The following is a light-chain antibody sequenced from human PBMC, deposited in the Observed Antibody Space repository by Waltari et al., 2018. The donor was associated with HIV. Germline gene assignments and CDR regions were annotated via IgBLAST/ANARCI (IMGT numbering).Light chain of an antibody. CDR2: EAA. CDR1: QSISAK. CDR3: QQYDSGPRGIT. J-gene: IGKJ2*01. V-gene: IGKV3-15*01. Sequence: EIVMTQSPPTLSVSPGQRVTLSCRASQSISAKVAWYQQRPGQAPRRRSYEAATRPTGIPARFSGSGSGTVFTLTISSLQSEDFATYFCQQYDSGPRGITFGQGTMLEIK.